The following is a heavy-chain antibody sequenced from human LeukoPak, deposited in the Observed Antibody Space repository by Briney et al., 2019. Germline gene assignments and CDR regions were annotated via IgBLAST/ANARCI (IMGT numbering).Heavy chain of an antibody. CDR3: AKGKDDY. CDR1: GFTFSTYA. J-gene: IGHJ4*02. V-gene: IGHV3-23*01. CDR2: ISGSGDST. Sequence: PGGPLRLSCAASGFTFSTYAMSWVRQAPGKGLEWVSAISGSGDSTYYADSVKGRFTISRDNSKNTIYLEMNSLRAEDTAVYYCAKGKDDYWGQGTLVTVSS.